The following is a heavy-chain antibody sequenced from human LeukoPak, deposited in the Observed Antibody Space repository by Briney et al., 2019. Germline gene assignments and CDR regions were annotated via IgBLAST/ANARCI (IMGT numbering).Heavy chain of an antibody. D-gene: IGHD3-22*01. J-gene: IGHJ4*02. CDR1: GGSISSGGYY. V-gene: IGHV4-31*03. Sequence: SQTLSLTCTVSGGSISSGGYYWSWIRQHPGKGLEWIGYIYYSGSTYYNPSLKSRVTKSVDTSKNQYSLKLSSVTAADTAVYYCARAPRSYDSSGYCDYWGQGTLVTVSS. CDR3: ARAPRSYDSSGYCDY. CDR2: IYYSGST.